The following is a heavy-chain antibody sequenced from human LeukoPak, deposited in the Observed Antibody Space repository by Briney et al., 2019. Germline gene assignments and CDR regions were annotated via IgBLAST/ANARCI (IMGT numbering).Heavy chain of an antibody. J-gene: IGHJ5*02. CDR2: IYPGDSDT. CDR1: GYSFTSYW. V-gene: IGHV5-51*01. CDR3: ARQTIVGAISNWFDP. Sequence: GESLKISCKGSGYSFTSYWIGWVRQMPGIGLEWMGIIYPGDSDTRYSPSFQGQVTISADKSISTAYLQWSSLKASDTAMYYCARQTIVGAISNWFDPWGQGTLVTVSS. D-gene: IGHD1-26*01.